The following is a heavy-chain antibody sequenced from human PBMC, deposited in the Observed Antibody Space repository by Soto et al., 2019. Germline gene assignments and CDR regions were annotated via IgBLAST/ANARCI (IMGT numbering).Heavy chain of an antibody. V-gene: IGHV3-23*01. CDR3: AKGCVVEGIVGAAFDY. Sequence: GGSLRLSCAASGFTFSSYAMSWVRQAPGKGLEWVSAISGSGGSTYYADSVKGRFTISRDNSKNTLYLQMNSLRAEDTAVDYCAKGCVVEGIVGAAFDYWGQGTLVTVSS. CDR2: ISGSGGST. J-gene: IGHJ4*02. CDR1: GFTFSSYA. D-gene: IGHD1-26*01.